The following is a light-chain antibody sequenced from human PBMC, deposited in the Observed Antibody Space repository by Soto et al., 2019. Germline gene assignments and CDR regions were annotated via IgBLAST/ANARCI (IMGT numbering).Light chain of an antibody. V-gene: IGLV2-14*01. CDR1: SSDVGAYNY. CDR2: DVS. CDR3: YSYTTSSTRV. J-gene: IGLJ2*01. Sequence: QPVLTQPASVSGSPGQSSTISCTGTSSDVGAYNYVSWYQQHPGKAPKLMIYDVSNRPSGVSNRVSGSTSGNTASLTISGLQAEDEAHYYCYSYTTSSTRVFGGGTKLTV.